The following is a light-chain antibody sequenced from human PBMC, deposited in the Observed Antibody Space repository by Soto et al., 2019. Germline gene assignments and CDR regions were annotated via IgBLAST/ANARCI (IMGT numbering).Light chain of an antibody. CDR3: QQYNSYSRAT. CDR2: ASS. J-gene: IGKJ5*01. CDR1: QSISSH. V-gene: IGKV1-39*01. Sequence: DIQMTQSPSSLSASAGDRVTITCRASQSISSHLHWYQQKPGKAPKLLIYASSVLQSGVPSRFSGSGSGTDFTLTISSLQPEDFATYYCQQYNSYSRATFGQGTRLEIK.